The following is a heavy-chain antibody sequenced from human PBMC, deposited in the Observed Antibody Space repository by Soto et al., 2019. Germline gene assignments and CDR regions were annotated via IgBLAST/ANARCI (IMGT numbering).Heavy chain of an antibody. CDR3: GVYYGSGSYYKSEYFQH. Sequence: PSETLSLTCTVSGGSISSYYWSWIRQPAGKGLEWIGRICTSGSTNYNPSLKSRVTMSVDTSKNQFSLKLSSVTAADTAVYYCGVYYGSGSYYKSEYFQHWGQGTLVTVSS. CDR1: GGSISSYY. CDR2: ICTSGST. V-gene: IGHV4-4*07. J-gene: IGHJ1*01. D-gene: IGHD3-10*01.